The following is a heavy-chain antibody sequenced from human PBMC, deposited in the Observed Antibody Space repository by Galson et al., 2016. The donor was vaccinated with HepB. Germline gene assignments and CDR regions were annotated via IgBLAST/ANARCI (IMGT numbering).Heavy chain of an antibody. CDR1: GDSIRTNNW. Sequence: SETLSLTCAVSGDSIRTNNWWHWVRQFPGKGLEWIGEIYHSGDTNYNPSLKSRVTMSVDRSKNQFSLQLSAVTAADTAVYYCAKVRLQCLSLSETCYGVGLGYWGQGTLVTGSS. CDR3: AKVRLQCLSLSETCYGVGLGY. CDR2: IYHSGDT. J-gene: IGHJ4*02. V-gene: IGHV4-4*02. D-gene: IGHD2-2*01.